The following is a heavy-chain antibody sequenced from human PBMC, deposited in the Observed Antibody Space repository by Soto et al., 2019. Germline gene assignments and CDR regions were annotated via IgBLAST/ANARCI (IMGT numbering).Heavy chain of an antibody. CDR3: ARGIITIFGVVVANYYYYYGMDV. Sequence: SVKVSCKASGGTFSSYAISWVRQAPGQGLEWMGGIIPIFGTANYAQKFQGRVTITADESTSTAYMELSSLRSEDTAVYYCARGIITIFGVVVANYYYYYGMDVWGQGTTVTASS. D-gene: IGHD3-3*01. CDR1: GGTFSSYA. CDR2: IIPIFGTA. V-gene: IGHV1-69*13. J-gene: IGHJ6*02.